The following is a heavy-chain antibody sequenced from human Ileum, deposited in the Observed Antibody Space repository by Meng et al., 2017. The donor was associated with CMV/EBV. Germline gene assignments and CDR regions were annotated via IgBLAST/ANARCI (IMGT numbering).Heavy chain of an antibody. CDR3: ARDGYYPSRVFDY. CDR1: GYTFTDYA. J-gene: IGHJ4*01. CDR2: ISGYNSNT. Sequence: HVQPVQSGAVVKKAGASVKASCKSSGYTFTDYAITWVRQAPGQGLEWMGWISGYNSNTKYAQKFQGRVTMTTDTSTTTVYVELRNLRYDDTAVYYCARDGYYPSRVFDYWGLGTLVTVSS. V-gene: IGHV1-18*01. D-gene: IGHD2-2*03.